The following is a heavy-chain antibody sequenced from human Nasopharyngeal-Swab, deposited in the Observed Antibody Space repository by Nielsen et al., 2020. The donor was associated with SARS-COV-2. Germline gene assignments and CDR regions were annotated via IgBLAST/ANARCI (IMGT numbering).Heavy chain of an antibody. V-gene: IGHV3-21*01. CDR2: ISSSISYI. J-gene: IGHJ5*02. CDR1: GLTFSSNS. CDR3: ARDKSGLLWFGELSP. Sequence: LSLTFEASGLTFSSNSMNWFRQAPGKGLEWVSSISSSISYIYYADSVKGRFTISRDNAKNSLYLQINSLRAEDTAVYYCARDKSGLLWFGELSPWGQGTLVTVSS. D-gene: IGHD3-10*01.